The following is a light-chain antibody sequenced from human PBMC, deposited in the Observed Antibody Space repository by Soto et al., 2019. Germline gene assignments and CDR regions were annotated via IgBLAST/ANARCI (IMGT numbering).Light chain of an antibody. CDR1: SSDIGGYNY. CDR3: SSYTTSTNFDVV. Sequence: QSALTQPASVSGSPGQSITLSCTGTSSDIGGYNYVSWYQQHPGKAPKLVIYDVSNRPSGVSDRFSGSKSGNTASLTISGLHPEDEPDYFCSSYTTSTNFDVVFGGGTQLTVL. J-gene: IGLJ2*01. V-gene: IGLV2-14*03. CDR2: DVS.